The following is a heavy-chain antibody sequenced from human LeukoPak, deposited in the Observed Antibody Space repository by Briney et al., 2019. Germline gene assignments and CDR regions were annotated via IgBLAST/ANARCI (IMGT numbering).Heavy chain of an antibody. V-gene: IGHV1-46*01. CDR1: GYIFTTYF. D-gene: IGHD2-21*02. CDR3: ARVGATGATADN. Sequence: GASVKVSCKASGYIFTTYFMHWLRQAPGQGPELMGIINPRGGSTDYAQKFQDRITMTSDTSTSRVYMELQSLKSEDTAVYFCARVGATGATADNWGQGTLVTVSS. J-gene: IGHJ4*02. CDR2: INPRGGST.